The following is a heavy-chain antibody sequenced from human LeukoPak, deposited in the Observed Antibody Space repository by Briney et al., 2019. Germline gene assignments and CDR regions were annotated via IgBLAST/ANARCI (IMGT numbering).Heavy chain of an antibody. CDR1: GFTFSSYA. CDR2: ISGSGDNT. V-gene: IGHV3-23*01. Sequence: GASLRLSCAASGFTFSSYAMSWVRQAPGKGLEWVSAISGSGDNTYYIDSVKGRFTISRDNSKNTLYLQMNSLRAEDTAEYYCAKERDSKGYFDYWGQGTLVTVSS. D-gene: IGHD2-15*01. CDR3: AKERDSKGYFDY. J-gene: IGHJ4*02.